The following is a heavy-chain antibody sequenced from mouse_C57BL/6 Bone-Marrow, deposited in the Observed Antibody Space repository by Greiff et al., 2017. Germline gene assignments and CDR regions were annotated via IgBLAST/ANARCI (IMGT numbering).Heavy chain of an antibody. D-gene: IGHD2-5*01. CDR2: IYPSDSET. CDR1: GYTFTSYW. Sequence: VQLQQSGAELVRPGSSVKLSCKASGYTFTSYWMDWVKQRPGQGLEWIGNIYPSDSETHYNQKFKDKATVTVDKSSSTASMQLSSLTSEDSAVYYCARYLYYSNYVGYFDDWGQGTTLTVSS. CDR3: ARYLYYSNYVGYFDD. V-gene: IGHV1-61*01. J-gene: IGHJ2*01.